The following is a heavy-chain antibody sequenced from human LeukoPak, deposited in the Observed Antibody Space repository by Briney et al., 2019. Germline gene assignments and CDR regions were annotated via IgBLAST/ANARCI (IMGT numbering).Heavy chain of an antibody. CDR3: ARKLAVGYDFWSGYRGTDWFDP. CDR2: INHSGST. CDR1: GGSFSGYY. D-gene: IGHD3-3*01. Sequence: SETLSLTCAVYGGSFSGYYWSWIRQPPGRGLEWIGEINHSGSTNYNPSLKSRVTISVDTSKNQFSLKLSSVTAADTAVYYCARKLAVGYDFWSGYRGTDWFDPWGQGTLVTVSS. V-gene: IGHV4-34*01. J-gene: IGHJ5*02.